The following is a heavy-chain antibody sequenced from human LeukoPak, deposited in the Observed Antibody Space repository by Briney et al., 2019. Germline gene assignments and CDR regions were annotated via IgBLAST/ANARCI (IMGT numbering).Heavy chain of an antibody. CDR2: IYYTGST. D-gene: IGHD2-2*01. Sequence: SETLSLTCTVSGGSIDSYYWNWIRQPPGKGLEWIGYIYYTGSTEYHPSLKSRVTISLDTSKNQFSLKLTSVTAADTAVYYCARVYQSAEYYFDYWGQGNLVSVSS. V-gene: IGHV4-59*01. CDR1: GGSIDSYY. CDR3: ARVYQSAEYYFDY. J-gene: IGHJ4*02.